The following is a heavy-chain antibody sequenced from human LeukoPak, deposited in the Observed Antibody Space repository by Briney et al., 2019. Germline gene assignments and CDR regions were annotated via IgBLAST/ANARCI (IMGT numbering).Heavy chain of an antibody. D-gene: IGHD4-17*01. J-gene: IGHJ4*02. V-gene: IGHV4-39*07. CDR2: IYYSGST. CDR3: ARDQRGYGDYVDY. CDR1: GGSISSSSYY. Sequence: PSETLSLTCTVSGGSISSSSYYWGWIRQPPGKGLEWIGSIYYSGSTYYNPSLKSRVTISVDTSKNQFSVKLSSVTAADTAVYYCARDQRGYGDYVDYWGQGTLVTVSS.